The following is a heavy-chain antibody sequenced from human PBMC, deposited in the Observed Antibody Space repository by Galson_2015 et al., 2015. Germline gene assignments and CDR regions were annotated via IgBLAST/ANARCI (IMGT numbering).Heavy chain of an antibody. D-gene: IGHD3-3*01. CDR2: ISASNGNT. Sequence: SVKVSCKASGYTFTSYGISWVRQAPGRGLGGRGWISASNGNTNYAQKLQGRVTMTTDTSTSTAYMELRSLRSDDTAVYYCARVEDFWSGYRFDPWGQGTLVTVSS. V-gene: IGHV1-18*01. CDR3: ARVEDFWSGYRFDP. CDR1: GYTFTSYG. J-gene: IGHJ5*02.